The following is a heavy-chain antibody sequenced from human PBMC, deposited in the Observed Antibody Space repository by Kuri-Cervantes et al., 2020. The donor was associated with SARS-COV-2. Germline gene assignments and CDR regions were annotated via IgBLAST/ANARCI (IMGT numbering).Heavy chain of an antibody. D-gene: IGHD3-22*01. CDR2: ISSSRTTI. CDR3: ARDYYDSKSY. CDR1: GFTFSSYS. J-gene: IGHJ4*02. Sequence: RGSLRLSCAASGFTFSSYSMNWVRQAPGKGLEWVSYISSSRTTIYYADSVKGRFTISRDNAKNSLYLQMNSLRAEDTAVYYCARDYYDSKSYWGQGTLVTVSS. V-gene: IGHV3-48*01.